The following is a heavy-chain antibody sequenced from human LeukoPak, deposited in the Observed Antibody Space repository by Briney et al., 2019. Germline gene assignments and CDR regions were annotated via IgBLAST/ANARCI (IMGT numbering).Heavy chain of an antibody. CDR3: ARRYYDFWSGYYTDYYYYGMDV. CDR2: MNPNSGNT. V-gene: IGHV1-8*01. D-gene: IGHD3-3*01. Sequence: GASVKVSCKASGYTSTSYDINWVRQATGQGLEWMGWMNPNSGNTGYAQKFQGRVTMTRNTSISTAYMELSSLRSEDTAVYYCARRYYDFWSGYYTDYYYYGMDVWGQGTTVTVPS. J-gene: IGHJ6*02. CDR1: GYTSTSYD.